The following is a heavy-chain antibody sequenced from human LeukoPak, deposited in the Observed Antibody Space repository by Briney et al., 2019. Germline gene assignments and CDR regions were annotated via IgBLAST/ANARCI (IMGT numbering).Heavy chain of an antibody. J-gene: IGHJ6*02. CDR1: GGTFSSYA. V-gene: IGHV1-69*13. Sequence: ASVKVSCKASGGTFSSYAISWVRQAPGQGLEWMGGIIPIFGTANYAQKFQGRVTITADESTSTAYMELSSLRSEDTAVYYCARTSFVTMVRGVITPYYYYGMDVWGQGTTVTVSS. D-gene: IGHD3-10*01. CDR2: IIPIFGTA. CDR3: ARTSFVTMVRGVITPYYYYGMDV.